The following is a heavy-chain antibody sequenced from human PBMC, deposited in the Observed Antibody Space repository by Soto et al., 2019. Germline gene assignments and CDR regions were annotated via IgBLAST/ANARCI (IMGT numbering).Heavy chain of an antibody. V-gene: IGHV4-28*01. CDR1: GYSISSSNW. Sequence: QVQLQESGPGLVKPSDTLSHTCAVSGYSISSSNWWGWIRQPPAKGLVWIGYIYYRGSTNYNPSLKSRVXXXVXXSTNQFSLKLSSVTAVDTAVYYCARKNGVLDAFDIWGQGTMVTVSS. D-gene: IGHD4-17*01. J-gene: IGHJ3*02. CDR3: ARKNGVLDAFDI. CDR2: IYYRGST.